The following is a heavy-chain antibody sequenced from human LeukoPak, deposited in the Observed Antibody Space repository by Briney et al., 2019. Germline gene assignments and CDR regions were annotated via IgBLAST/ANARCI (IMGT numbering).Heavy chain of an antibody. J-gene: IGHJ3*02. CDR2: ISGSGDAI. CDR1: GFRFSDYY. V-gene: IGHV3-11*01. Sequence: PGGSLRLSCVVSGFRFSDYYMSWIRQTPGKGLELISYISGSGDAIYYTDSVKGRFTISRDNAKNSLYLQLDNLSAEDTAFYYCARDRSKVTAYDDALDIWGQGTMVTVSS. D-gene: IGHD2-21*02. CDR3: ARDRSKVTAYDDALDI.